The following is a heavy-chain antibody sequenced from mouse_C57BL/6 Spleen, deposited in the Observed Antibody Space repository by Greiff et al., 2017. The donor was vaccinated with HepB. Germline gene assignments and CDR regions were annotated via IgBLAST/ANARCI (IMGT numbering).Heavy chain of an antibody. Sequence: VQLQQSGAELVMPGASVKLSCKASGYTFTSYWMHWVKQRPGQGLEWIGEIDPSDSYTNYNQKFQGKSTLTVDKSSSTAYMQLSSLTSEDSAVEYGARGLRQPAWFAYWGQGTLVTVSA. J-gene: IGHJ3*01. V-gene: IGHV1-69*01. CDR2: IDPSDSYT. CDR3: ARGLRQPAWFAY. CDR1: GYTFTSYW. D-gene: IGHD3-2*01.